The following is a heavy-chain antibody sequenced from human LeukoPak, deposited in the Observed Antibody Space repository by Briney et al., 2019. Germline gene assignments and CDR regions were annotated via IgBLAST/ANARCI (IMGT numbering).Heavy chain of an antibody. CDR1: GLTFNTYA. Sequence: PGGSLRLSCAASGLTFNTYAMSWVRQAPGKGLEWVSAISGSGGSTYYADSVKGRFTISRDNSKNTLYLQMNSLRAEDTAVYYCAKDLGYCSGGSCYSGVTFDIWGQGTMVTVSS. CDR2: ISGSGGST. J-gene: IGHJ3*02. CDR3: AKDLGYCSGGSCYSGVTFDI. D-gene: IGHD2-15*01. V-gene: IGHV3-23*01.